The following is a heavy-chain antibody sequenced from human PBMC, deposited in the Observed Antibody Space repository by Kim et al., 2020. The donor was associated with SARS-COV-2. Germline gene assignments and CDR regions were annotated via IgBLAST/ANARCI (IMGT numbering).Heavy chain of an antibody. CDR1: GYTFTSYA. CDR2: INTNTGNP. V-gene: IGHV7-4-1*02. J-gene: IGHJ4*02. CDR3: ARGGATYYYDSSGYYPDY. Sequence: ASVKVSCKASGYTFTSYAMNWVRQAPGQGLEWMGWINTNTGNPTYAQGFTGRFVFSLDTSVSTAYLQISSLKAEDTAVYYCARGGATYYYDSSGYYPDYWGQGTLVTVSS. D-gene: IGHD3-22*01.